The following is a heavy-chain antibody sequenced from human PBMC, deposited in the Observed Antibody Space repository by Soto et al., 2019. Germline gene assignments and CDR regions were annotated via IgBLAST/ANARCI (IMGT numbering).Heavy chain of an antibody. D-gene: IGHD2-8*01. CDR2: ISSSSSYI. CDR1: GFTLSRYS. CDR3: ASTNIDGYNRFFPTVDY. J-gene: IGHJ4*02. V-gene: IGHV3-21*01. Sequence: GGSLRLSCAASGFTLSRYSMNWVRQAPGKGLEWVSSISSSSSYIYYADSVKGRFTISRDNAKNSLYLQMNSLRAEDTAVYYCASTNIDGYNRFFPTVDYSGPAPLLTVSS.